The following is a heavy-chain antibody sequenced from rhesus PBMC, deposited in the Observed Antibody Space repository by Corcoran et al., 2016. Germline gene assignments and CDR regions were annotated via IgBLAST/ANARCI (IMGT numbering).Heavy chain of an antibody. CDR2: ISWNDRK. V-gene: IGHV2-95*01. D-gene: IGHD1-7*02. CDR3: ARTKWNDVSLDV. CDR1: GFSLNTAQPG. J-gene: IGHJ5-2*02. Sequence: QVTLQESGPALVKPTQTLTLTCALSGFSLNTAQPGVGWIRQPPGKALKWLANISWNDRKNYRTSRKSRLTISKDTANNQVILTMTNMDPVDTATYYCARTKWNDVSLDVWGRGVLVTVSS.